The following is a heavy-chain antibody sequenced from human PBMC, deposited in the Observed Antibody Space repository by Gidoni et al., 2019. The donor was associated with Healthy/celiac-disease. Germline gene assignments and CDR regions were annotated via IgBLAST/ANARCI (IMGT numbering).Heavy chain of an antibody. D-gene: IGHD3-10*01. Sequence: QVQLQESGPGLVKPSETLSLTCTVSGGSVSSGSYYWSWIRQPPGKGLEWIGYIYYSGSTNYNPSLKSRVTISVDTSKNQFSLKLSSVTAADTAVYYCARVSHYYGSGSPEGVDYWGQGTLVTVSS. V-gene: IGHV4-61*01. CDR2: IYYSGST. CDR1: GGSVSSGSYY. CDR3: ARVSHYYGSGSPEGVDY. J-gene: IGHJ4*02.